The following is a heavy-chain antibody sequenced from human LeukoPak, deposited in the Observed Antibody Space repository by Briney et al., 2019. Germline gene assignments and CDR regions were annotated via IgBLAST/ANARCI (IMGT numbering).Heavy chain of an antibody. CDR2: IYHSGST. CDR3: ARDRGGYTYSHDY. Sequence: GGIYHSGSTNYNPSLKSRVTISMDKSKNQLSLKLNFVTAADTAVYYCARDRGGYTYSHDYWGQGTLVTVSS. D-gene: IGHD5-18*01. V-gene: IGHV4-4*02. J-gene: IGHJ4*02.